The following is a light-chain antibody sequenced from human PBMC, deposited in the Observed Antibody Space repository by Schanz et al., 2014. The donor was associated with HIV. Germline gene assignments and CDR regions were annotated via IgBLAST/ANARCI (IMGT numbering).Light chain of an antibody. CDR2: GAS. CDR1: QTVSSSS. V-gene: IGKV3-20*01. J-gene: IGKJ1*01. Sequence: EIVLTQSPGTLSLSPGERATLSCRASQTVSSSSLAWYQQKPGQSPRLLIYGASTRATGTPDRFSGSESGTDFTLTISRVEPEDYAVYYCQQYGSPPWTF. CDR3: QQYGSPPWT.